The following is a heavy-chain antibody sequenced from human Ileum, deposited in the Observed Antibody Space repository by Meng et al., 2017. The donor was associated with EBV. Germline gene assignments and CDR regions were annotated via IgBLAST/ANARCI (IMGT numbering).Heavy chain of an antibody. Sequence: QGQLQLWGAGLLKPSETLSLTCAVYGGFFSGYYWSWIRQSPGKGLEWIGEINHSGSTNYNPSLKSRVTISVDTSKNQFSLKLTSVTAADTAVYYCAREARSSGYHPGIGPWGQGTLVTVSS. CDR1: GGFFSGYY. CDR3: AREARSSGYHPGIGP. D-gene: IGHD3-22*01. J-gene: IGHJ5*02. V-gene: IGHV4-34*02. CDR2: INHSGST.